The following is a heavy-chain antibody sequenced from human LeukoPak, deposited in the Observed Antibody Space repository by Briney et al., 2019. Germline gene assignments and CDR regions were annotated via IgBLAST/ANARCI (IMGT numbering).Heavy chain of an antibody. Sequence: SETLSLTCTVSGGSIGSYYWSWIRQPDGQGLGWNGRIQSSGTTNYNPSLKSRVTMSIAIAKTQISLSLTSVTAAAAAVYYCAGVHPDYNDLHDALDLWGQGTVVTVSS. V-gene: IGHV4-4*07. CDR1: GGSIGSYY. J-gene: IGHJ3*01. CDR3: AGVHPDYNDLHDALDL. D-gene: IGHD4-17*01. CDR2: IQSSGTT.